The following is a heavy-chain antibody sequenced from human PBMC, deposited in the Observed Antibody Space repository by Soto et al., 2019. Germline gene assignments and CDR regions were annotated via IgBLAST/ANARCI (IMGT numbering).Heavy chain of an antibody. Sequence: GGSLRLSCAASGFTFSSYAMHWVRQAPGKGLEWVAVISYDGSNKYYADSVKGRFTISRDNSENTLYLQMNSLRAEDTAVYYCAKVKATSSGWNNMGTYFDYWGQGTLVTVSS. CDR2: ISYDGSNK. CDR1: GFTFSSYA. CDR3: AKVKATSSGWNNMGTYFDY. J-gene: IGHJ4*02. V-gene: IGHV3-30-3*01. D-gene: IGHD6-19*01.